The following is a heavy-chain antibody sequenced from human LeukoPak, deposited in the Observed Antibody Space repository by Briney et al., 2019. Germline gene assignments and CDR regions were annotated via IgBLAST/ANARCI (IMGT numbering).Heavy chain of an antibody. D-gene: IGHD2-2*01. Sequence: GGSLRLSRAASGFTFRSYAMHWVRQAPGKGLEWVAVISYDAINKYYADSVKGRFTISRDNSKNTLYLQMNSLRAEDTAVYYCAKGYCSSTSCLKTDWGQGALVTVSS. CDR3: AKGYCSSTSCLKTD. CDR1: GFTFRSYA. J-gene: IGHJ4*02. V-gene: IGHV3-30*18. CDR2: ISYDAINK.